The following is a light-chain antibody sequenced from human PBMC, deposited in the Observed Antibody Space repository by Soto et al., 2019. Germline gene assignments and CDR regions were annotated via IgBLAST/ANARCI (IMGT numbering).Light chain of an antibody. CDR2: AAS. Sequence: DIQMTQSPSSLSASVGDRVTITCRASQSISSYLNWYQQKPGKAPKLLMYAASSLQSGVPSRFSGSGSGTDFTLTISSLQPDDFATYYCQQSYSTPRMYTFGQGTKLEIK. V-gene: IGKV1-39*01. J-gene: IGKJ2*01. CDR3: QQSYSTPRMYT. CDR1: QSISSY.